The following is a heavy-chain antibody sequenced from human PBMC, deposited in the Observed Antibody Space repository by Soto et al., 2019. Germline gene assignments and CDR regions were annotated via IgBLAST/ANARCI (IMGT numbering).Heavy chain of an antibody. V-gene: IGHV4-31*03. J-gene: IGHJ6*02. CDR1: GGSISSGGYY. Sequence: LSLTCTVSGGSISSGGYYWSWIRQHPGKGLEWIGYIYYSGSTYYNPSLKSRVTISVDTSKNQFSLKLSSVTAADTAVYYCARDRRHPDYYYYYGMDVWGQGTTVTVSS. CDR2: IYYSGST. CDR3: ARDRRHPDYYYYYGMDV.